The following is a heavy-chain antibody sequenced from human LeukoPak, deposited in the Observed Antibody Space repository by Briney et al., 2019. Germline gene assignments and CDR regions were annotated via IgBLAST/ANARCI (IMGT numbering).Heavy chain of an antibody. CDR1: GYTFTNYG. J-gene: IGHJ4*02. CDR3: ARALSLGRHDYGEPFDY. CDR2: ISGYNGNT. Sequence: VASVKVSCKTSGYTFTNYGISWVRQAPGQGPEWMGWISGYNGNTNYVQKFQGRVTMTTDTSTSTAYMELRSLRSDDTAVYYGARALSLGRHDYGEPFDYWGQGTQVTVSS. D-gene: IGHD4-17*01. V-gene: IGHV1-18*01.